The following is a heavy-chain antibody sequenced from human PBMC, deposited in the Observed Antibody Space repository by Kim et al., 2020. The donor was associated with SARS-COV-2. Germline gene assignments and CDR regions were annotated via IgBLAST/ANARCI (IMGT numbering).Heavy chain of an antibody. Sequence: GGSLRLSCAASGFTFRKYWMHWVRQVPGKGLVWVSRIGSGGANIIYADSVKGRFTISRDNAKNTMYLQMNSLRAEDTGLYYCVRVDVFCATDCHCDHWGQGTLVTVSS. CDR3: VRVDVFCATDCHCDH. J-gene: IGHJ4*02. CDR1: GFTFRKYW. V-gene: IGHV3-74*01. CDR2: IGSGGANI. D-gene: IGHD2-21*02.